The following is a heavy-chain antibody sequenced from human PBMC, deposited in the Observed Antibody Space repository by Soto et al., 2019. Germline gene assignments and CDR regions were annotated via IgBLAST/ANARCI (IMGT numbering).Heavy chain of an antibody. CDR3: AREQQVRGFDH. Sequence: QVQLLQSGAEVKKPGASVKVSCKASGYTFISYDINWVRQATGQGLEWMGWMNPNSGNTGYAQKFQGRVTMTRNTSISTAYMELSSLRSEDTAIYYCAREQQVRGFDHWGQGTLVNVSS. J-gene: IGHJ5*02. V-gene: IGHV1-8*01. CDR2: MNPNSGNT. CDR1: GYTFISYD. D-gene: IGHD6-13*01.